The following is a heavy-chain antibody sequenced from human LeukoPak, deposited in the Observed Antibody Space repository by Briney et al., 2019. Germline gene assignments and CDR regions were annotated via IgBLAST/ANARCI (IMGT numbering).Heavy chain of an antibody. CDR2: ISYDGSNK. CDR3: ARGGVKGDYYFDY. J-gene: IGHJ4*02. D-gene: IGHD1-26*01. Sequence: PGGSLRLSCAASGFTFSSYAMHWVRQAPGKGLEWVAVISYDGSNKYYADSVKGRFTISRDNSKNTLYLQMNSLRAEDTAVYYCARGGVKGDYYFDYWGQGTLVTVSS. CDR1: GFTFSSYA. V-gene: IGHV3-30-3*01.